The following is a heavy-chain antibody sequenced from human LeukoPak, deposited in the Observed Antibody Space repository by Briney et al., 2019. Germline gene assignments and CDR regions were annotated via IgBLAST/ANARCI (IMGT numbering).Heavy chain of an antibody. J-gene: IGHJ2*01. D-gene: IGHD2-2*01. Sequence: GGSLRLSCAASGFTFSSYAMSWVRQAPGKGLEWVSAISGSGGSTYYADSVKGRFTISRDNSKNTLYLQMNSLRAEDTAVYYCAKDSLLCSSTSCYAWYFDLWAVAPWSLSPQ. CDR3: AKDSLLCSSTSCYAWYFDL. CDR1: GFTFSSYA. CDR2: ISGSGGST. V-gene: IGHV3-23*01.